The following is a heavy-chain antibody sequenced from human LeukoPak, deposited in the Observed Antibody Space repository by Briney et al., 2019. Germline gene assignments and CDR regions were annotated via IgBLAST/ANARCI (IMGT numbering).Heavy chain of an antibody. CDR3: AGLSGYDPYYFDY. V-gene: IGHV1-2*02. D-gene: IGHD5-12*01. CDR1: GYSFTGYY. J-gene: IGHJ4*02. CDR2: INPNSGGT. Sequence: GASVKVSCKASGYSFTGYYMHWVRQAPGQGLEWMGCINPNSGGTDYAQKFQGRVTMTRDTSISTAYMELSRLTSDDTAAYYCAGLSGYDPYYFDYWGQGTLVAVSS.